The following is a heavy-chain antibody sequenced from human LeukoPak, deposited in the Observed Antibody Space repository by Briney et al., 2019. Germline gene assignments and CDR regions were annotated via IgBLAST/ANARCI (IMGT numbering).Heavy chain of an antibody. J-gene: IGHJ4*02. CDR2: IIPIFGTA. Sequence: ASVKVSCKASGGTFSSYAISWVRQAPGQGLEWMGGIIPIFGTANYAQKFQGRVTITADESTSTAYMELSSLRSEDTAVYYCARDLDSFGELSPNNWGQGTLVTVSS. V-gene: IGHV1-69*13. D-gene: IGHD3-10*01. CDR1: GGTFSSYA. CDR3: ARDLDSFGELSPNN.